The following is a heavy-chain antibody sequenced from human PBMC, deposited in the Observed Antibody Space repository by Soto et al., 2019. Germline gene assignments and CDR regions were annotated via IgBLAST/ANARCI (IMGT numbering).Heavy chain of an antibody. D-gene: IGHD2-15*01. CDR2: VSNSGTST. Sequence: EVQLLESGGGLAQPGASLTLSCAAYGFMFSGYAMSWVRQAPGKGLEWVSAVSNSGTSTSYADSVKGRFTISRDNSKNTLYLQMSSLGAEDTALYYCVKDLAASGWFDPWGQGTLVIVSS. CDR3: VKDLAASGWFDP. CDR1: GFMFSGYA. V-gene: IGHV3-23*01. J-gene: IGHJ5*02.